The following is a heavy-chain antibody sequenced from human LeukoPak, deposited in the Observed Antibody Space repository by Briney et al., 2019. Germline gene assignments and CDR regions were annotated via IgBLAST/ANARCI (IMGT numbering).Heavy chain of an antibody. CDR3: AKGTDYGGRLRDAFDI. CDR1: GFTFANYW. Sequence: PGGSLRLSCAASGFTFANYWMSWVRQAPGKGLEWVAHIKQDENTKYYVESVKGRFIISRDNAKNSLYLQMNILTAEDTAVYYCAKGTDYGGRLRDAFDIWGQGTMVTVSS. D-gene: IGHD4-23*01. J-gene: IGHJ3*02. CDR2: IKQDENTK. V-gene: IGHV3-7*01.